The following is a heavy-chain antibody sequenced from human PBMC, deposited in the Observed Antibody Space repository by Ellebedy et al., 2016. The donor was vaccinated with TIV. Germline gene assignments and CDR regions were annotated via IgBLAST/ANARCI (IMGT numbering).Heavy chain of an antibody. Sequence: ASVKVSCKASGGTFTSYAISWVRQAPGQGLEWMGRIIPILGIANYAQKFQGRVTMTEDTSTDTAYMELSSLRSEDTAVYYCATIIVVVPAAIVDAFDIWGQGTMVTVSS. V-gene: IGHV1-69*04. CDR3: ATIIVVVPAAIVDAFDI. CDR1: GGTFTSYA. J-gene: IGHJ3*02. CDR2: IIPILGIA. D-gene: IGHD2-2*01.